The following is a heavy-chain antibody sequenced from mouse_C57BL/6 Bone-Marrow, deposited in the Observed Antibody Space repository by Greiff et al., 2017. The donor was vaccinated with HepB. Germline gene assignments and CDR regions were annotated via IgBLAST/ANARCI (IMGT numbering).Heavy chain of an antibody. J-gene: IGHJ4*01. CDR1: GFTFSDYY. CDR2: SNDDGSST. Sequence: EVKLMESEGGLVQPGRSLKLSCTVTGFTFSDYYISWVRRDPEKCLEWFANSNDDGSSTYYQVSLKSRFIISRDNAKNIIYLQMSSLKSEDTATYYCARDRGYYGPFYALDYWGQGTSVTVSS. V-gene: IGHV5-16*01. D-gene: IGHD1-1*01. CDR3: ARDRGYYGPFYALDY.